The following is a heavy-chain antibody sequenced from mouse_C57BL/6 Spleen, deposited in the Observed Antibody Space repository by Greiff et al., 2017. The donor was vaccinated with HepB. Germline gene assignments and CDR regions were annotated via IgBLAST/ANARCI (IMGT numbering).Heavy chain of an antibody. Sequence: QLQQPGAELVKPGASVKLSCKASGYTFTSYWMHWVKQRPGQGLEWIGMIHPNSGSTNYNEKFKSKATLTVDKSSSTAYMQLSSLTSEDSAVYYCASNSNYVYYAMDYWGQGTSVTVSS. CDR2: IHPNSGST. J-gene: IGHJ4*01. V-gene: IGHV1-64*01. CDR1: GYTFTSYW. D-gene: IGHD2-5*01. CDR3: ASNSNYVYYAMDY.